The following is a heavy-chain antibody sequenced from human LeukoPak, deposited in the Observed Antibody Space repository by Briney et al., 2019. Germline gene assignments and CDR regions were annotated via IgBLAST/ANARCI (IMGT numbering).Heavy chain of an antibody. CDR2: IYYSGST. CDR3: ARMPDFLPGLDS. D-gene: IGHD3-9*01. CDR1: GGSLSNYY. J-gene: IGHJ4*02. Sequence: PSETLSLTCTVSGGSLSNYYWNWIRQPPGKGLEWIAYIYYSGSTNYNPSLKSRVTISLDTSKNQFSLKLSSVTTADTAVYYCARMPDFLPGLDSWAQGTLVTVPS. V-gene: IGHV4-59*01.